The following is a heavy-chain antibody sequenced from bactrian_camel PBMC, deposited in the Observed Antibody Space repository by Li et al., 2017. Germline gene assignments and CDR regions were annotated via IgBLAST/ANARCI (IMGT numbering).Heavy chain of an antibody. CDR1: GSVRSANC. D-gene: IGHD5*01. Sequence: HVQLVESGGGSVQAGGSLRLSCAVTGSVRSANCVGWFRQSPGKEREVIAGFYTGGNGEYVTDSLKGRFTISRDNAKNSVYLQMNNLKLEDTATYYCAARYQGGFGLGGLCTDVLGDFPYWGQGTQVTVSS. CDR2: FYTGGNG. CDR3: AARYQGGFGLGGLCTDVLGDFPY. J-gene: IGHJ4*01. V-gene: IGHV3S53*01.